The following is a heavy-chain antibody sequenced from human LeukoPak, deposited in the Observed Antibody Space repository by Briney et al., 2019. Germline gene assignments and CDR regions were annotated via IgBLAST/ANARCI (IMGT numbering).Heavy chain of an antibody. Sequence: ASVKVSCKASGYTFTGYYMHWVRQAPGQGLEWMGWINPNSGGTNYAQKFQGRVTMTRDTSISTAYMELSRLRSEDTAVYYCATSRTHGSGNFFYYWGQGTLVTVSS. CDR3: ATSRTHGSGNFFYY. V-gene: IGHV1-2*02. D-gene: IGHD3-10*01. CDR2: INPNSGGT. J-gene: IGHJ4*02. CDR1: GYTFTGYY.